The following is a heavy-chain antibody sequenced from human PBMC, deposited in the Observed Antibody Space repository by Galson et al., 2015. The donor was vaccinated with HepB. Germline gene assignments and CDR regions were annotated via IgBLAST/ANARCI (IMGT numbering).Heavy chain of an antibody. CDR2: ISSSSSTI. CDR1: GFTFSSYR. CDR3: ARAISGSYFWFDP. Sequence: SLRLSCAASGFTFSSYRMNWVRQAPGKGLEWVSYISSSSSTIYYADSVKGRFTISRDNAKNSLYLQMNSLRDEDTAVYYCARAISGSYFWFDPWGQGTLVTVSS. J-gene: IGHJ5*02. D-gene: IGHD1-26*01. V-gene: IGHV3-48*02.